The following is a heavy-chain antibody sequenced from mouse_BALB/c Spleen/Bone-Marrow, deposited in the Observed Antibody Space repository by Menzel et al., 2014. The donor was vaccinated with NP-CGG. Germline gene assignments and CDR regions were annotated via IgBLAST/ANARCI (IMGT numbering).Heavy chain of an antibody. J-gene: IGHJ2*01. CDR1: GFTFTDYY. Sequence: EVKLMESGGGLVQPGGSLRLSCATFGFTFTDYYMNWVRQPPGKALEWLGFIRNKANGYTTEYSASVKSRSTISRDNSQNILYLQMNTLRVDDSATYYCARNKGRVFFDYWGQGTPLTVSS. CDR3: ARNKGRVFFDY. V-gene: IGHV7-3*02. CDR2: IRNKANGYTT.